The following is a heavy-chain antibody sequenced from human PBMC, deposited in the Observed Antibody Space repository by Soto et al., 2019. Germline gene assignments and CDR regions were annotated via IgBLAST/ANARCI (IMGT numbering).Heavy chain of an antibody. V-gene: IGHV4-31*03. CDR2: IYYSGST. J-gene: IGHJ4*02. CDR3: ASSETAKRYCSSTSCRTGLFDY. D-gene: IGHD2-2*01. Sequence: PSETLSLTCSVSGGSISSGGYYWSWIRQHPGKGLEWIGYIYYSGSTYYNPSLKSRVTISVDTSKNQFSLKLSSVTAADTAVYYCASSETAKRYCSSTSCRTGLFDYWGQGTLVTVSS. CDR1: GGSISSGGYY.